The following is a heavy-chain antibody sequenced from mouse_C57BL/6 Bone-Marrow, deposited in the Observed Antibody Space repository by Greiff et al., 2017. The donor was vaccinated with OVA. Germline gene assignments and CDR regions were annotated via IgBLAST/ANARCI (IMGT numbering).Heavy chain of an antibody. Sequence: VQLQQPGAELVMPGASVKLSCKASGYTFTSYWMHWVKQRPGQGLEWIGEIDPSDSYTNYNQKFKGKSTLTVDKSSSTAYMQLSSLTSEDSAVYYCARGNYDLYWYFDVWGTGTTVTVSS. CDR1: GYTFTSYW. D-gene: IGHD2-4*01. CDR2: IDPSDSYT. J-gene: IGHJ1*03. CDR3: ARGNYDLYWYFDV. V-gene: IGHV1-69*01.